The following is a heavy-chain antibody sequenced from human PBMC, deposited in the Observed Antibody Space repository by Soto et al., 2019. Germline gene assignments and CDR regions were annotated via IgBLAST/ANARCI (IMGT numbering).Heavy chain of an antibody. J-gene: IGHJ6*01. D-gene: IGHD2-15*01. CDR2: TYYRSKWYN. CDR1: GDSVSSNGAA. Sequence: SQTLSLTCAISGDSVSSNGAAWNWIRQSPSRGLEWLGRTYYRSKWYNDYAVSVKSRITINPDTSKNQFSLQLNSVTPEDTAVYYCARYCSGGSCYREVYGMDVWRQGTTVTVYS. CDR3: ARYCSGGSCYREVYGMDV. V-gene: IGHV6-1*01.